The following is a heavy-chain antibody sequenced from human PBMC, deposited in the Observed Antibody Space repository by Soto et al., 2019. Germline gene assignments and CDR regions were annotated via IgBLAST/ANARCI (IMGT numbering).Heavy chain of an antibody. CDR2: IIPKLGSA. D-gene: IGHD2-21*01. CDR3: ARGGDVYNFGAVY. V-gene: IGHV1-69*01. J-gene: IGHJ4*02. CDR1: GGGNLRDYR. Sequence: QVQLVQSGAEVKEPGSSVKVSCKASGGGNLRDYRTTWVRRAPGQGLEWMGGIIPKLGSANYAHNVQGRVTITADESTNTVYMELSSLRSDDTAVYYCARGGDVYNFGAVYWGQGTPVTVYS.